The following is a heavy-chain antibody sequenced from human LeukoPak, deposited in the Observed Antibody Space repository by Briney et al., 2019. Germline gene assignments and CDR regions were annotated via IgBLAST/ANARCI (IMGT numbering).Heavy chain of an antibody. V-gene: IGHV1-2*02. D-gene: IGHD3-22*01. J-gene: IGHJ4*02. Sequence: ASVKVSCKASGYTFTGYYMHWVRQAPGQGLEWMGWIDPNSGGTNYAQKFQGRVTMTRDTSISTAYMELSRLSSDDTAVYYCASTPFLFYDSSGYQVDFWGQGTLVTVSS. CDR3: ASTPFLFYDSSGYQVDF. CDR2: IDPNSGGT. CDR1: GYTFTGYY.